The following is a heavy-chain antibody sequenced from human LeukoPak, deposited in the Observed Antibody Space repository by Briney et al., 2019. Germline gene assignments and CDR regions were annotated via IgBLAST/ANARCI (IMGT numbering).Heavy chain of an antibody. CDR1: GFTFSRHN. Sequence: GGSLGLSCSGSGFTFSRHNMHWVRQAPGKGLEYVSAISYNGDSTYYVDSVKGRFTISRDNSKNTLDLQMSSLRPEDTAVYYCVSDRETQEQIWGPGTLVTVSS. CDR3: VSDRETQEQI. D-gene: IGHD1-26*01. J-gene: IGHJ3*02. V-gene: IGHV3-64D*09. CDR2: ISYNGDST.